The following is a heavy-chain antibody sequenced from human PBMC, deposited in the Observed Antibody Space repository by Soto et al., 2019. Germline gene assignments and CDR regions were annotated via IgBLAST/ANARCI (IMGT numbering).Heavy chain of an antibody. CDR1: GDTFNFYT. Sequence: QVQLVQSGAEVKKPGSPVRVSCTASGDTFNFYTISWVRQVPGQGPEWMGRILPMLGMSNYAQKFQGRATIMADKSTSRVYMNLSGLTSEDTAVYYCATNYGSGSTHFDYWGQGTLVTVSS. CDR3: ATNYGSGSTHFDY. V-gene: IGHV1-69*02. D-gene: IGHD3-10*01. CDR2: ILPMLGMS. J-gene: IGHJ4*02.